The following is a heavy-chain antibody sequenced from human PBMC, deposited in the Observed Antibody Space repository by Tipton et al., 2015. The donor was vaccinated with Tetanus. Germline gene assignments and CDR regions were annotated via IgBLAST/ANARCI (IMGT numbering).Heavy chain of an antibody. CDR1: GGSVNSGGYY. D-gene: IGHD3-3*01. CDR2: ASYSGSS. Sequence: LRLSCTVSGGSVNSGGYYWSWIRQPPGKGLEWIGYASYSGSSNYNPSLKSRVIISIDASKNQFPLKLSSVAAADTAVYYCARAYDFWSGHLDFWGQGTLVTVSS. J-gene: IGHJ4*02. CDR3: ARAYDFWSGHLDF. V-gene: IGHV4-61*08.